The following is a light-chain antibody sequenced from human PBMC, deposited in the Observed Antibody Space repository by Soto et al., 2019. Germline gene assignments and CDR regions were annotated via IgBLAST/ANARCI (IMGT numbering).Light chain of an antibody. J-gene: IGKJ1*01. V-gene: IGKV1-5*03. CDR1: QTISSW. CDR2: KAS. CDR3: QHYNSYSEA. Sequence: DIQMTQSPSTLSGSVGDRVTITCRASQTISSWLAWYQQKPGKAPKLLIYKASTLKSGVPSRFRGSVSATEFTLTISSLQPDDFATYYCQHYNSYSEAFGQGNKVALK.